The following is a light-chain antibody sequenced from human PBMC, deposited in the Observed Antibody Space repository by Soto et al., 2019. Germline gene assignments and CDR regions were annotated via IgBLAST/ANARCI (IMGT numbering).Light chain of an antibody. CDR3: QEYESVRLT. Sequence: DIQMTQSPSSLSASVGDTVTITCRASQGVADHLAWYQQKPGGVPELLISAASTLESGVPSRFSGSGSKKDFTLTISNVQHGDVETYYCQEYESVRLTLGGGPKADIK. CDR2: AAS. J-gene: IGKJ4*01. V-gene: IGKV1-27*01. CDR1: QGVADH.